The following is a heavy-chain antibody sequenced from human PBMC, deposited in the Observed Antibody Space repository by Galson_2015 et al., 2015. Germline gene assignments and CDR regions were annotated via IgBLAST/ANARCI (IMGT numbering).Heavy chain of an antibody. D-gene: IGHD6-13*01. CDR3: AREGEQQLVRWGNWFDP. CDR1: GGTFSSYT. Sequence: SVKVSCKASGGTFSSYTISWVRQAPGQGLEWMGRIIPILGIANYAQKFQGRVTITADKSTSTAYMELSSLRSEDTAVYYCAREGEQQLVRWGNWFDPWGQGTLVTVSS. CDR2: IIPILGIA. J-gene: IGHJ5*02. V-gene: IGHV1-69*04.